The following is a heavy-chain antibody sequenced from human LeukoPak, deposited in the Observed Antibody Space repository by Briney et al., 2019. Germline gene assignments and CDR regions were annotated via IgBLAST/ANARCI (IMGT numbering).Heavy chain of an antibody. CDR2: IYYSGST. CDR3: VSNVDTAVGV. J-gene: IGHJ6*02. Sequence: SETLSLTCSVSGEAINSVGYYWGWIRQLPGKGLEWIGVIYYSGSTLYNASLKSRLSLSLDTSKNHMSLKLNSVTAADTAVYYCVSNVDTAVGVWGRGTTITVSS. CDR1: GEAINSVGYY. V-gene: IGHV4-31*03. D-gene: IGHD5-18*01.